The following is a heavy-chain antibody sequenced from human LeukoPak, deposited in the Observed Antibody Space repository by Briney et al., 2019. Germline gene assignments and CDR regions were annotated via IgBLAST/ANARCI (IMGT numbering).Heavy chain of an antibody. J-gene: IGHJ4*02. Sequence: GGSLRLSCVGSGFTFSDYAIHWVRQAPGKGLEWVAVASHDEVGKQFADSVKGRFTLSGDNSRDSVHLQMNRLRDEDTGVYFCAKDRGYGEHEPFESWGQGSLVTVSS. D-gene: IGHD4-17*01. CDR1: GFTFSDYA. V-gene: IGHV3-30*18. CDR3: AKDRGYGEHEPFES. CDR2: ASHDEVGK.